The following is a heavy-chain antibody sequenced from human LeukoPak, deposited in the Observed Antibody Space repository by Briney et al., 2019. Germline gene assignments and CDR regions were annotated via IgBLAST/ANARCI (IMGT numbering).Heavy chain of an antibody. V-gene: IGHV1-18*01. CDR3: ARARYLSGSRDDALDI. CDR2: ISAYNGNT. J-gene: IGHJ3*02. D-gene: IGHD1-26*01. Sequence: ASVKVSRKASAYTFTRYGISWVRQAPGQGLEWMGWISAYNGNTEYAQKLQGGVTMTTDTSTSTAYMELGSLRFDDTAVYYCARARYLSGSRDDALDIWGQGTMVTVSS. CDR1: AYTFTRYG.